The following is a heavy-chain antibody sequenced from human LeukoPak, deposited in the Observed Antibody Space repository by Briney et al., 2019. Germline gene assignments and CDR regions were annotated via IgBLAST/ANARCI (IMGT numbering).Heavy chain of an antibody. CDR3: ARDSRRILPSD. Sequence: PGGSLRLSCAASGFTLSSNSMSWVRQAPGKGLEWVSVIYSGGSTYYADSVKGRFTISRDNSKNTLYLPMNSLRAEDTAVYYCARDSRRILPSDWGQGTLVTVSS. CDR1: GFTLSSNS. V-gene: IGHV3-66*01. J-gene: IGHJ4*02. CDR2: IYSGGST. D-gene: IGHD2-15*01.